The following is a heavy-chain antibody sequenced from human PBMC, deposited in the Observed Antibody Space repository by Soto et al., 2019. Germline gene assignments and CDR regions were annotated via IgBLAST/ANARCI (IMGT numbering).Heavy chain of an antibody. V-gene: IGHV1-46*01. Sequence: ASVKVSCKASGYTFTSYYMHWVRQAPGQGLEWMGIINPSGGSTSYAQKFQGRVTMTRDTSTSTVYTDLSSLSSEDTAVYYCARASSGYYSYFDYWGQGTLVTVSS. CDR3: ARASSGYYSYFDY. CDR2: INPSGGST. J-gene: IGHJ4*02. CDR1: GYTFTSYY. D-gene: IGHD3-22*01.